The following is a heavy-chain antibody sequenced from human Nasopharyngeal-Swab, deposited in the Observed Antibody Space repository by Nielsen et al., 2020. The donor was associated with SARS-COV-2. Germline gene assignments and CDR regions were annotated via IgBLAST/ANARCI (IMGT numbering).Heavy chain of an antibody. CDR2: IYSGGST. Sequence: GGSLRLSCAASGFTVSSNYMSWVRQAPGKGLEWVSVIYSGGSTYYADPVKGRFTISRDNSKNTLYLQMNSLRAEDTAVYYCARDRTETLSLDYWGQGTLVTVSS. V-gene: IGHV3-53*01. J-gene: IGHJ4*02. CDR3: ARDRTETLSLDY. D-gene: IGHD4-17*01. CDR1: GFTVSSNY.